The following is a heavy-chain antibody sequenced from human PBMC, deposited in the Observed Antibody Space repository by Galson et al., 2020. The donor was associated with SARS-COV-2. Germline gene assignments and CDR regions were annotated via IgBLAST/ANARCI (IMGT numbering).Heavy chain of an antibody. Sequence: GGSLRLSCAASGFTFSTYAMTWVRQAPGKGLEWVSAINPTTSHIYYADSVRGRFTISRDNSKNTLYLQMDRLRAADTAVYYCVKDNNMSGYLRYDAFDIWGQGTMVTVSS. CDR2: INPTTSHI. CDR3: VKDNNMSGYLRYDAFDI. J-gene: IGHJ3*02. V-gene: IGHV3-23*01. D-gene: IGHD3-3*01. CDR1: GFTFSTYA.